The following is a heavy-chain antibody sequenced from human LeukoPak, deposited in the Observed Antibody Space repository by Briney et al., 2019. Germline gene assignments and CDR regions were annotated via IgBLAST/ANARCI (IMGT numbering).Heavy chain of an antibody. D-gene: IGHD3-3*01. V-gene: IGHV1-24*01. J-gene: IGHJ4*02. Sequence: ASVKVSCKVSGYTLTELSMHWVRQAPGKGLEWMGGFDPEDGETIYAQKFQGRVTMTEDTSTDTAHMELSSLRSEDTAVYYCATSRRFLEWFGYWGQGTLVTVSS. CDR2: FDPEDGET. CDR3: ATSRRFLEWFGY. CDR1: GYTLTELS.